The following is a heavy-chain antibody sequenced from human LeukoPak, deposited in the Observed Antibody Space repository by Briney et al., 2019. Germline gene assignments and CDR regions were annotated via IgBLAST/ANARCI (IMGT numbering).Heavy chain of an antibody. Sequence: SSVKVSCKASGGTFSSYAISWVRQAPGQGLEWMGGIIPIFGTANYAQKFQGRVTITADASTSTAYMELSSLTSEDTAVYYCARGQNYYDSSGYYWFDYWGQGTLVTVSS. D-gene: IGHD3-22*01. V-gene: IGHV1-69*13. CDR3: ARGQNYYDSSGYYWFDY. J-gene: IGHJ4*02. CDR2: IIPIFGTA. CDR1: GGTFSSYA.